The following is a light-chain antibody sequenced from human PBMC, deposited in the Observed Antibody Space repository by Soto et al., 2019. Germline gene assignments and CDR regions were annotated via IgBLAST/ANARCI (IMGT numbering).Light chain of an antibody. J-gene: IGKJ1*01. Sequence: DIQLTQSPSFLSASVGDRVTMTCRASQGIRTYLAWYQQKPGKAPKLLIYAASTLQSGVPSRFSGSGSGTEFALAISSLQPEDFATYYCQQLITYPQTFGQGTRWIS. CDR3: QQLITYPQT. V-gene: IGKV1-9*01. CDR2: AAS. CDR1: QGIRTY.